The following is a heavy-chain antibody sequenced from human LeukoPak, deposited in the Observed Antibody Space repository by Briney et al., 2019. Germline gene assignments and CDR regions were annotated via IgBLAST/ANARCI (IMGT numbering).Heavy chain of an antibody. D-gene: IGHD3-3*01. Sequence: SETFSLTCTISGWSFRDYYWSWIRQPAGKGLEGIGEIGGRTGITNYNPSLKSRAALPLAPSKNHFSLTLHSVTAADPAVYYCARVHLRFLEPFDYWGQGTLVTASS. J-gene: IGHJ4*02. V-gene: IGHV4-34*01. CDR1: GWSFRDYY. CDR3: ARVHLRFLEPFDY. CDR2: IGGRTGIT.